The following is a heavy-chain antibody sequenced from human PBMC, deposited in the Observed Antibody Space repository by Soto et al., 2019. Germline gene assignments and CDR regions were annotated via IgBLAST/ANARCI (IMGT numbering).Heavy chain of an antibody. J-gene: IGHJ4*02. V-gene: IGHV3-74*01. CDR1: GFTFSGYW. Sequence: PGGSLRLSCAASGFTFSGYWMHWVRQVPGKGLVWVSRIYSDGSSTTYADSVKGRFTISRDNAKNTLYLQMNSLRAEDTAVYYCARDGRYCSSTDCSHTLDYWGQGTLVTVSS. CDR2: IYSDGSST. CDR3: ARDGRYCSSTDCSHTLDY. D-gene: IGHD2-2*01.